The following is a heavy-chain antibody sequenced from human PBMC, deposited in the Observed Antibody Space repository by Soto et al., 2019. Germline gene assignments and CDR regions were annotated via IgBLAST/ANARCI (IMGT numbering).Heavy chain of an antibody. J-gene: IGHJ1*01. D-gene: IGHD4-17*01. CDR3: AKEDYEGDMLGVIEYFQH. V-gene: IGHV3-23*01. Sequence: GGSLRLSCAASGFTFSSYAMSWVRQAPGKGLEWVSAISGSGGSTYYADSVKGRFTISRDNSKNTLYLQMNSLRAEDTAVYYCAKEDYEGDMLGVIEYFQHWGQGTLVTVSS. CDR1: GFTFSSYA. CDR2: ISGSGGST.